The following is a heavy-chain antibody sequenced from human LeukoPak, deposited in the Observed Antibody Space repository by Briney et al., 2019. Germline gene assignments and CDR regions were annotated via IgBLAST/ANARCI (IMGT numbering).Heavy chain of an antibody. CDR2: IYHSGTT. CDR3: ARLTSSGWYLDY. D-gene: IGHD6-19*01. V-gene: IGHV4-38-2*02. Sequence: SETLSLTCTVSGYSISSGYYWGWIRQPPGKGLEWIGSIYHSGTTYYNPSLKSRVTISVDTSKNQFSLKLSSVTPADTAVYYCARLTSSGWYLDYWGQGTLVTVSS. J-gene: IGHJ4*02. CDR1: GYSISSGYY.